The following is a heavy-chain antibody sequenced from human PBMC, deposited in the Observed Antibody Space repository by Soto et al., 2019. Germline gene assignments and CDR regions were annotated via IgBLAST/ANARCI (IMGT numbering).Heavy chain of an antibody. J-gene: IGHJ4*02. CDR1: GGTFSSYA. D-gene: IGHD4-17*01. CDR2: IIPIFGTA. CDR3: ARAPDYGDYAGGYFDY. V-gene: IGHV1-69*13. Sequence: GASVKVSCKASGGTFSSYAISWVRQAPGQGLEWMGGIIPIFGTANYAQKFQGRVTITADESTSTAYMELSSLRSEDTAVYYCARAPDYGDYAGGYFDYWGQGTLVTVSS.